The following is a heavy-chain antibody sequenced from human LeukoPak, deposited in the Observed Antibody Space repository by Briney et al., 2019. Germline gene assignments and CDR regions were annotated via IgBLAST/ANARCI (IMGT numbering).Heavy chain of an antibody. CDR3: TRHGGLGPFDY. V-gene: IGHV3-73*01. J-gene: IGHJ4*02. D-gene: IGHD3-16*01. CDR1: GFTFSSYG. Sequence: GGSLRLSCAASGFTFSSYGMHWVRQASGKGLEWVGRIRSKANSYATAYAASVKGRFTISRDDSKNTAYLQMNSLKTEDTAVYYCTRHGGLGPFDYWGQGTLVTVSS. CDR2: IRSKANSYAT.